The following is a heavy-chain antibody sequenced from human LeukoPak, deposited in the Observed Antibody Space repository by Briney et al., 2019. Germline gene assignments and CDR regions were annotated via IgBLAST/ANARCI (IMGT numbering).Heavy chain of an antibody. D-gene: IGHD1-26*01. CDR2: INPSGGST. CDR3: ARDQEWELLTY. Sequence: ASVKVSCKASGYTFTSYGISWVRQAPGQGLEWMGIINPSGGSTNYAQKFQGRVAMTRDTSTSTVYMELSSLRSEDTAVYYCARDQEWELLTYWGQGTLVTVSS. V-gene: IGHV1-46*01. CDR1: GYTFTSYG. J-gene: IGHJ4*02.